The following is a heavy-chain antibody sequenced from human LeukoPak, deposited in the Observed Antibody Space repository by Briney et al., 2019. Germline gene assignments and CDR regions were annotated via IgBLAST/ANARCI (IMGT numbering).Heavy chain of an antibody. Sequence: ASVKVSCKAFGYTFTNYGITWVRQAPGQGLEWMGWISPYNGNTKYAQKVQGRVTMTTDTSTSTAYMELRSLRSDDTAVYYCARGGSSGPEGWFDPWAQGTLVTVSS. CDR3: ARGGSSGPEGWFDP. CDR1: GYTFTNYG. J-gene: IGHJ5*02. CDR2: ISPYNGNT. V-gene: IGHV1-18*01. D-gene: IGHD6-19*01.